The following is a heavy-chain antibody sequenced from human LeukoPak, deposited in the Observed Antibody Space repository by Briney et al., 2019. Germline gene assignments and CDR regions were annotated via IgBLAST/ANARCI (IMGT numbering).Heavy chain of an antibody. CDR2: FSSGDTNI. CDR1: GFNFSDYY. J-gene: IGHJ6*03. CDR3: AREIHSTGYYYAGGYMDV. D-gene: IGHD3-22*01. V-gene: IGHV3-11*04. Sequence: GGSLRLSCAASGFNFSDYYMSWVRQAPGRGLEWISFFSSGDTNIKYADSVKGRFTISRDNAKNSLYLQINSLRAEDTAVYFCAREIHSTGYYYAGGYMDVWGEGTTVIVS.